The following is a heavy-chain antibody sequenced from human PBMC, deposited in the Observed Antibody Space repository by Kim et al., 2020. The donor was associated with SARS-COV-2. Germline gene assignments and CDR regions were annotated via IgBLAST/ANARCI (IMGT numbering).Heavy chain of an antibody. Sequence: GSLRLSCAASGFTFHDHAMHWVRQAPGKGLEWVSLISRDGSITYYADSVKGRFTISRDNSKDSLYLQMNSLRTEDTAFYYCGKGSATTGDTDYWGQGTLLTVSS. CDR1: GFTFHDHA. CDR2: ISRDGSIT. D-gene: IGHD7-27*01. J-gene: IGHJ4*02. V-gene: IGHV3-43*02. CDR3: GKGSATTGDTDY.